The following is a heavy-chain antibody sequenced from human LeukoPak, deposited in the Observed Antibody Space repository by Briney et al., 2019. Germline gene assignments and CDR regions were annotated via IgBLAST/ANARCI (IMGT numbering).Heavy chain of an antibody. CDR3: ARSGFSTGFYLGF. CDR2: IDPPSGAT. J-gene: IGHJ4*02. D-gene: IGHD6-19*01. Sequence: ASVKVSCEASGYTFTGYFIHWLRQAPGQGLEWMGWIDPPSGATNSAQKFQDRVTMTRDRSLGTAYLEVRGLKSDDTAVYYCARSGFSTGFYLGFWGQGTQVPISS. V-gene: IGHV1-2*02. CDR1: GYTFTGYF.